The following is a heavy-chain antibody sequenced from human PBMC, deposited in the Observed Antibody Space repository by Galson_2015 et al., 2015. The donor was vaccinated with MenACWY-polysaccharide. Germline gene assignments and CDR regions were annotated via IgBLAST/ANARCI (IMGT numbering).Heavy chain of an antibody. CDR1: GASVSSGNYY. D-gene: IGHD3-22*01. V-gene: IGHV4-61*01. Sequence: TLSLTCTVSGASVSSGNYYWSWIRQPPGKGLEWIGYIYYSGSTNYNPSLKSRVTISVDTSKNQFSLKLSSVTAADTAVYYCARDDDSSGYLDYWGQGTLVTVSS. CDR3: ARDDDSSGYLDY. J-gene: IGHJ4*02. CDR2: IYYSGST.